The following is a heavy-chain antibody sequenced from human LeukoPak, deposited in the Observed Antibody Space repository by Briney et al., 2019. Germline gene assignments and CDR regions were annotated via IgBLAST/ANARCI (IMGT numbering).Heavy chain of an antibody. CDR2: IKQEGSEK. CDR1: GFTLSRFF. J-gene: IGHJ4*02. V-gene: IGHV3-7*01. CDR3: LTCRGDY. D-gene: IGHD3-9*01. Sequence: GGSVRLSCAASGFTLSRFFMTWVRQAPGKGLEWVATIKQEGSEKNYVESVRGRFTLSRDKAKNSLDLQIKTPRDEDTAVYYILTCRGDYWGQGTLVTVSS.